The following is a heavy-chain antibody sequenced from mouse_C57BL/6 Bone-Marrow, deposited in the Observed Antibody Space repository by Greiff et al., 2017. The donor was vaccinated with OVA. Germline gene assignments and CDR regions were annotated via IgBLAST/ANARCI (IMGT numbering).Heavy chain of an antibody. CDR2: IYPGNSDT. J-gene: IGHJ3*01. D-gene: IGHD2-5*01. CDR1: GYTFTSYW. CDR3: TWYAYSNYVGFAY. V-gene: IGHV1-5*01. Sequence: EVKLMESGTVLARPGASVKMSCKTSGYTFTSYWMHWVKQRPGQGLEWIGAIYPGNSDTSYNQKFKGKAKLTAAPSASTAYMELSSLTKEDSSVYYCTWYAYSNYVGFAYWGQGTLVTVSA.